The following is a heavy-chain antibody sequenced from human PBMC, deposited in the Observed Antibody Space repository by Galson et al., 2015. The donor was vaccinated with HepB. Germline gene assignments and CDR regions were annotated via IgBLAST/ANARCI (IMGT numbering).Heavy chain of an antibody. J-gene: IGHJ4*02. CDR1: GYSFTSYW. D-gene: IGHD3-22*01. V-gene: IGHV5-51*01. Sequence: QSGAEVKKPGESLKISCKGSGYSFTSYWIGWVRQMPGKGLEWMGIIYPGDSDTRYSPSFQGQVTISADKSISTAYLQWSSLKASDTAMYYCARRRYYYDSSGYSDFDYWGQGTLVTVSS. CDR2: IYPGDSDT. CDR3: ARRRYYYDSSGYSDFDY.